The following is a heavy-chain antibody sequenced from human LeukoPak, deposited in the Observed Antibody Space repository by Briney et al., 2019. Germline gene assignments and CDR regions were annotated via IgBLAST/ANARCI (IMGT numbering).Heavy chain of an antibody. D-gene: IGHD3-3*01. CDR2: ISNGGGST. CDR1: GFTFSSYA. CDR3: ARPYYDIWSAYVY. Sequence: GGSLRLSCTASGFTFSSYAMHWVRQAPGKGLEYVSAISNGGGSTHYANSVKGRFTISRDNSKNTLYLQMGSLRADDMAVYYCARPYYDIWSAYVYWGQGTLVTVSS. V-gene: IGHV3-64*01. J-gene: IGHJ4*02.